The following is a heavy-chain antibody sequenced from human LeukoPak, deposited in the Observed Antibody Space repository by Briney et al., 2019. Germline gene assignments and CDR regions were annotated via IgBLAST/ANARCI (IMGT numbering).Heavy chain of an antibody. V-gene: IGHV4-34*01. CDR3: ARVAAWEWVYVSAYYFDY. J-gene: IGHJ4*02. D-gene: IGHD2-8*01. CDR2: INHSGST. Sequence: SETLSLTCAVYGGSFSGYYWSWIRQPPGKGLEWIGEINHSGSTNYNPSLKSRVTISVDTSKNQFSLKLSSVTAAYTAVYYCARVAAWEWVYVSAYYFDYWGQGTLVTVSS. CDR1: GGSFSGYY.